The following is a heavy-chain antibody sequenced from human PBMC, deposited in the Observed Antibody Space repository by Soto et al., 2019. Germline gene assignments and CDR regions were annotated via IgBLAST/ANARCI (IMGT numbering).Heavy chain of an antibody. V-gene: IGHV1-2*02. Sequence: QGQLEQSGAEVKKPGASVKVSCKALGYTFIGSYMHWVRLVPGQGLEWMGWSNPDSGDTNYAQKFQGRIPMTRDTSISSAYMELSRLTSDDAAVYYWARGPSGGGIGVASHVFDVWAQGTMVSVSS. D-gene: IGHD6-19*01. CDR1: GYTFIGSY. J-gene: IGHJ3*01. CDR2: SNPDSGDT. CDR3: ARGPSGGGIGVASHVFDV.